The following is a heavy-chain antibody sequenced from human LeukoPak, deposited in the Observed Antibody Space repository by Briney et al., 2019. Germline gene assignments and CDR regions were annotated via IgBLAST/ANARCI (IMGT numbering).Heavy chain of an antibody. J-gene: IGHJ6*03. CDR3: ARALSWTTDSYYYMDV. Sequence: ASVKVSCKASGYTFTSYDINWVRQATGQGLEWMGWMNPNSGNTGYAQKFQGRVTMTKNTPITTAYMELNSLRSEDTAVYYCARALSWTTDSYYYMDVWGKGTTVTVSS. CDR1: GYTFTSYD. D-gene: IGHD3/OR15-3a*01. V-gene: IGHV1-8*01. CDR2: MNPNSGNT.